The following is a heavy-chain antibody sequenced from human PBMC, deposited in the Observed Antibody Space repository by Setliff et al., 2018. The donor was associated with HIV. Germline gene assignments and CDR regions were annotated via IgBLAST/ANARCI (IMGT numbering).Heavy chain of an antibody. CDR2: IIPIFGTT. D-gene: IGHD2-21*01. V-gene: IGHV1-69*13. Sequence: SVKVSCKTSGGTFSSYAVSWVRQAPGQGLEWMGGIIPIFGTTKYAQKFQGRVTITADESTSTAYMELYNLRSEDTAMYYCTRGRGIIGALVYWGQGTLVTVSS. J-gene: IGHJ4*02. CDR3: TRGRGIIGALVY. CDR1: GGTFSSYA.